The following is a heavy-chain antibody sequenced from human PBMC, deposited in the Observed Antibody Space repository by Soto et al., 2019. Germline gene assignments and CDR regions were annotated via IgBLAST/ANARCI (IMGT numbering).Heavy chain of an antibody. CDR1: GFTFSSYA. CDR2: ISYDGSNK. J-gene: IGHJ6*02. Sequence: GGSLRLSCAASGFTFSSYAMHWVRQAPGKGLEWVAVISYDGSNKYYADSVKGRFTISRDNSKNTLYLQMNSLRAEDTAVYYYSRGRPSARAPGGMDVWGQRTPVTVS. V-gene: IGHV3-30-3*01. CDR3: SRGRPSARAPGGMDV. D-gene: IGHD2-2*01.